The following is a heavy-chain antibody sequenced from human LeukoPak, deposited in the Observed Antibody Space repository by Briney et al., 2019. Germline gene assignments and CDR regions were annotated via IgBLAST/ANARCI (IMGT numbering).Heavy chain of an antibody. Sequence: ASVKVSCKASGYTFTSYDINWVRQATGQVLEWMGWMNPNSGNTGYAQKFQGRVTMTRNTSISTAYMELSSLRSEDTAVYYCARGPASSSSSYWFDPWGQGTLVTVSS. J-gene: IGHJ5*02. V-gene: IGHV1-8*01. CDR1: GYTFTSYD. CDR3: ARGPASSSSSYWFDP. CDR2: MNPNSGNT. D-gene: IGHD6-6*01.